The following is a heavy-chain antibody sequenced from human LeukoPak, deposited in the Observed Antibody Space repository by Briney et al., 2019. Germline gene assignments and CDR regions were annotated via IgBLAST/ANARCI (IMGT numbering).Heavy chain of an antibody. V-gene: IGHV3-33*01. J-gene: IGHJ5*02. D-gene: IGHD4-17*01. Sequence: GRSLRLSCAASGFTFSSYGMHWVRQAPGKGLEWVAVIWYDGSNKYYADSVKGRFTISRDNSKNTLYLQINSLRAEDTAVYYCASSRMDYGDYDLDPWGQGTLVTVSS. CDR1: GFTFSSYG. CDR3: ASSRMDYGDYDLDP. CDR2: IWYDGSNK.